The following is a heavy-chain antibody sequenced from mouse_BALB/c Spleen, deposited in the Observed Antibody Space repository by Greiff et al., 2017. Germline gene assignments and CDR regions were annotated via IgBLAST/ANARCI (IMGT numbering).Heavy chain of an antibody. CDR1: GFNIKDTY. CDR2: IDPANGNT. Sequence: LVESGAELVKPGASVKLSCTASGFNIKDTYMHWVKQRPEQGLEWIGRIDPANGNTKYDPKFQGKATITADTSSNTAYLQLSSLTSEDTAVYYCAREEVLRGAMDYWGQGTSVTVSS. D-gene: IGHD1-1*01. CDR3: AREEVLRGAMDY. V-gene: IGHV14-3*02. J-gene: IGHJ4*01.